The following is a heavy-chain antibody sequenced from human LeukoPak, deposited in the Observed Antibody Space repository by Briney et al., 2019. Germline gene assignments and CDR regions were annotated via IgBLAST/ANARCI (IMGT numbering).Heavy chain of an antibody. D-gene: IGHD6-19*01. Sequence: SQTLSLTCTVSGGSISSGDYYWSWIRQPPGKGLEWIGYIYYSGSTYYNPSLKSRVTISVDTSKNQFSLKLSSVTAADTAVYYCARASRVAGRFDPWGQGTLVTVSS. J-gene: IGHJ5*02. CDR2: IYYSGST. V-gene: IGHV4-30-4*01. CDR3: ARASRVAGRFDP. CDR1: GGSISSGDYY.